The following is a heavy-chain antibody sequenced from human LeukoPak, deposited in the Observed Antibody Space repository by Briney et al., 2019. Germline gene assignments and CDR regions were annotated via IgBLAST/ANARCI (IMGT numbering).Heavy chain of an antibody. Sequence: GGSLRLSCAASGFTFSSYAMTWVRQAPGKGLQWVSAVSGSGAHTYYADSVKGRFTISRDNSRDTLYLQMNSLRAEDTAVYYCSRDLTGELQEGAFDIWGQGTMVTVSS. CDR2: VSGSGAHT. D-gene: IGHD1-26*01. V-gene: IGHV3-23*01. J-gene: IGHJ3*02. CDR3: SRDLTGELQEGAFDI. CDR1: GFTFSSYA.